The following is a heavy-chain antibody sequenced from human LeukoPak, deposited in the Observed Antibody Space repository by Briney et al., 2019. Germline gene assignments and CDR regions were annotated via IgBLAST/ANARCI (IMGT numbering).Heavy chain of an antibody. CDR3: ARDSCSSTGCYGYFDY. CDR1: GYTFTGYY. CDR2: INPNSGGT. J-gene: IGHJ4*02. D-gene: IGHD2-2*01. Sequence: SVKVSCKASGYTFTGYYMHWVRQAPGQGLEWMGWINPNSGGTNYAQKFQGRVTMTRDTSISTAYMELSRLRSDDTAVYYCARDSCSSTGCYGYFDYWGQGTLVTVSS. V-gene: IGHV1-2*02.